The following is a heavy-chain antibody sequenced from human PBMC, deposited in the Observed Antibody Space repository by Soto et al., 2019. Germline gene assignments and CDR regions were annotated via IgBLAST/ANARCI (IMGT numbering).Heavy chain of an antibody. D-gene: IGHD3-3*01. J-gene: IGHJ5*02. V-gene: IGHV1-18*01. CDR1: GYNFHIYG. Sequence: GASVKVSCRASGYNFHIYGINWVRQAPGQGLELMGWISAYDGKTTYAEMFQGRVTMTTDASTSTAYMELRSLGSDHTAVYYCARDPHEYWTSYWFDPWGQGTLVTVSS. CDR2: ISAYDGKT. CDR3: ARDPHEYWTSYWFDP.